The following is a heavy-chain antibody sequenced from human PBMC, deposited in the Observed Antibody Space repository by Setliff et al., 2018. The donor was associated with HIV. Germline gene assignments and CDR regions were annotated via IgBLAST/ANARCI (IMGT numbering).Heavy chain of an antibody. D-gene: IGHD3-22*01. CDR3: ARHYDSSGYGDYFDD. CDR1: GASISGSY. V-gene: IGHV4-59*08. CDR2: MSLTRDT. Sequence: ETLSLTCTVSGASISGSYWIWIRQPPGKGLEWIGYMSLTRDTKYNPSLNSRVTTSIDTSKNQFSLELRSVTAADTAVYYCARHYDSSGYGDYFDDWGRGILVTVSS. J-gene: IGHJ4*02.